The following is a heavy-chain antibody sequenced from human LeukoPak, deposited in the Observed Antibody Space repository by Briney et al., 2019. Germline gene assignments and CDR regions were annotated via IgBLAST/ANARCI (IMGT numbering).Heavy chain of an antibody. J-gene: IGHJ4*02. V-gene: IGHV1-8*01. CDR3: AGGLVLLWFGELLQSFDY. CDR2: MNPNSGNT. CDR1: GYTFTSYD. D-gene: IGHD3-10*01. Sequence: ASVKVSCKASGYTFTSYDINWVRQATGQGLEWMGWMNPNSGNTGYAQKFQGRVTMTRNTSISTAYMELSSLRSEDTAVYYCAGGLVLLWFGELLQSFDYWGQGTLVTVSS.